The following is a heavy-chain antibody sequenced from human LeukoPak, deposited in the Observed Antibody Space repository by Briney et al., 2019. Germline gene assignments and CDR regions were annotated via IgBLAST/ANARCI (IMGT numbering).Heavy chain of an antibody. V-gene: IGHV3-21*01. CDR3: ARAPAHYDGTP. Sequence: GPLLLSCAASGFTFSSYSMNWVRQAPGKGLEWVSSISSSSSYIYYADSVKGRFTISRDNAKNSLYLQINSLRAEDTAVYYCARAPAHYDGTPWGEGTLVTVSS. D-gene: IGHD3-22*01. J-gene: IGHJ5*02. CDR2: ISSSSSYI. CDR1: GFTFSSYS.